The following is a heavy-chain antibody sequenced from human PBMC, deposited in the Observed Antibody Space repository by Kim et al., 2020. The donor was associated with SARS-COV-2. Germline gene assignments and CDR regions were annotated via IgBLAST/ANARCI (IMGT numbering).Heavy chain of an antibody. D-gene: IGHD2-8*01. CDR2: IIPILGIA. CDR3: ARLEDIVPNWVDP. Sequence: SVKVSCKASGGTFSSYAISWVRQAPGQGLEWMGRIIPILGIANYAQKFQGRVTITADKSTSTAYMELSSLRSEDTAVYYCARLEDIVPNWVDPWGRGTL. V-gene: IGHV1-69*04. CDR1: GGTFSSYA. J-gene: IGHJ5*02.